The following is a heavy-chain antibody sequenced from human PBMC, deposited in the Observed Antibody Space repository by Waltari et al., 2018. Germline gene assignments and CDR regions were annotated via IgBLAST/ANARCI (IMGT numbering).Heavy chain of an antibody. J-gene: IGHJ5*02. D-gene: IGHD3-10*01. CDR3: ARNYYYGSGSYVGWFDP. V-gene: IGHV3-33*01. Sequence: QVQLVESGGGVVQPGRSLRLSCAASGFTFSSYGMHWVRQAPGKGLGWVGVLCYAGSNKSYADSGKGRFTISRDNSKNTLYLQMNSLRAEDTAVYYCARNYYYGSGSYVGWFDPWGQGTLVTVSS. CDR2: LCYAGSNK. CDR1: GFTFSSYG.